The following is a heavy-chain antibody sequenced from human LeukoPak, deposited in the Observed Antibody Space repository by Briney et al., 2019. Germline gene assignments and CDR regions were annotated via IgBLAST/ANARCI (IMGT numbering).Heavy chain of an antibody. D-gene: IGHD1-26*01. J-gene: IGHJ4*02. CDR3: ARHISSGGTYAHFDY. V-gene: IGHV4-59*08. Sequence: SETLSLTCTVSGSMYNYYWSWIRQPPGKGLEWIGYIHYNGITNYNPSLKSRVTMSLDTSKNQVSLKLNSVTAADTAVYYCARHISSGGTYAHFDYWGQGTLVTVS. CDR1: GSMYNYY. CDR2: IHYNGIT.